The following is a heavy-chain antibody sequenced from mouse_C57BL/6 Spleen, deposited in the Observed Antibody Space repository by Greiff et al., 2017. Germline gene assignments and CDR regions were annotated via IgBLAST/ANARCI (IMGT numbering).Heavy chain of an antibody. CDR1: GYTFTDYY. V-gene: IGHV1-26*01. CDR3: ARSLGGYYVGFAY. J-gene: IGHJ3*01. D-gene: IGHD2-3*01. CDR2: INPNNGGT. Sequence: VQLQQSGPELVKPGASVKISCKASGYTFTDYYMNWVKQSHGKSLEWIGDINPNNGGTSYNQKFKGKATLTVDKSSSTAYMELRSLTSADSAVYYCARSLGGYYVGFAYWGQGTLVTVSA.